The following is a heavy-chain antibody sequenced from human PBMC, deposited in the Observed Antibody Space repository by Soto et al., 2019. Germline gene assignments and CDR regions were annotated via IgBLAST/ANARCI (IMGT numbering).Heavy chain of an antibody. V-gene: IGHV3-7*05. CDR1: GFTFSSYW. CDR2: IKQDGSEK. D-gene: IGHD4-17*01. Sequence: GGSLRLSCAASGFTFSSYWMSWVRQAPGKGLEWVANIKQDGSEKYYVDSVKGRFTISRDNAKNSLYLQMNSLRAEDTAVYYCARESYGDTAKFDYWGQGTLVTVSS. CDR3: ARESYGDTAKFDY. J-gene: IGHJ4*02.